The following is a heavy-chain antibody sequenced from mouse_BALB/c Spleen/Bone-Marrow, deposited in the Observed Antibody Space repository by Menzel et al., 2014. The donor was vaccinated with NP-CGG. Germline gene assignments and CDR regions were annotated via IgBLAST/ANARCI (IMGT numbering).Heavy chain of an antibody. CDR1: GFSLTSYG. CDR2: IWAGGST. CDR3: ARRELHAMDY. Sequence: QVQLQQSGPGLVAPSQSLSITCTVSGFSLTSYGVHWVRQPPGKGLEWLGVIWAGGSTNYNSALMSRLSISKDNSKSQVFLKMSSLQTDDTAMYYCARRELHAMDYWGQGTSVTVSS. V-gene: IGHV2-9*02. J-gene: IGHJ4*01.